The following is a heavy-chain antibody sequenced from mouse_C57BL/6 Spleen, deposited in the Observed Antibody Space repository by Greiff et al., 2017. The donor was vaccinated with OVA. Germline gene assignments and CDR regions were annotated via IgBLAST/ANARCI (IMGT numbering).Heavy chain of an antibody. D-gene: IGHD1-1*01. CDR1: GFTFSSYA. CDR2: ISDGGSYT. V-gene: IGHV5-4*03. CDR3: ARSDYGSSSAWFAY. J-gene: IGHJ3*01. Sequence: EVKLMESGGGLVKPGGSLKLSCAASGFTFSSYAMSWVRQTPEKRLEWVATISDGGSYTYYPDNVKGRFTISRDNAKNNLYLQMSHLKSEDTAMYYCARSDYGSSSAWFAYWGQGTLVTVSA.